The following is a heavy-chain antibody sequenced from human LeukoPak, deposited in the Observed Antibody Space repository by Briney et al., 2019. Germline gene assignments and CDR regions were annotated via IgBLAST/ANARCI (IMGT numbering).Heavy chain of an antibody. CDR2: IDPSDSET. CDR3: ARQTAMGRSGDY. CDR1: GYSFTGYW. V-gene: IGHV5-51*01. D-gene: IGHD5-18*01. Sequence: GESLKISCKASGYSFTGYWIGWVRQMPGKGLEWMGIIDPSDSETRYTPSFQGQVTISADKSLSTAYLQWNSLKASDTAMYYCARQTAMGRSGDYWGQGTLVTVSS. J-gene: IGHJ4*02.